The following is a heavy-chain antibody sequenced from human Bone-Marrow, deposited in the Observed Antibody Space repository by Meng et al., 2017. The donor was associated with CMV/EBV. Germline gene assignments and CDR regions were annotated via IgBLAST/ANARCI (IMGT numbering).Heavy chain of an antibody. V-gene: IGHV4-39*01. Sequence: SETLSLTCTVSGGSISSYYWGWIRQPPGKGLEWIGSIYYSGSTYYNPSLKSRVTISVDTSKNQFSLKLSSVTAADTAVYYCARHRPGMSDILNWGQGTLVTVSS. D-gene: IGHD3-9*01. CDR1: GGSISSYY. J-gene: IGHJ4*02. CDR2: IYYSGST. CDR3: ARHRPGMSDILN.